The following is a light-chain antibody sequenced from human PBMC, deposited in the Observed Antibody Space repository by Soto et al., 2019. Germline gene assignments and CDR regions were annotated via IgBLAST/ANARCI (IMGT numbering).Light chain of an antibody. CDR2: DVS. J-gene: IGLJ2*01. CDR1: SSDVGGYNY. CDR3: SSYSNSTTRV. Sequence: QSALTQPASVSGSPGQSITISCTGTSSDVGGYNYVSWYQQHPGKAPKLMIYDVSYRPSGVSNRFSSSKSGDTASLTISGLQAEDEADYYCSSYSNSTTRVFGGGTKVTVL. V-gene: IGLV2-14*03.